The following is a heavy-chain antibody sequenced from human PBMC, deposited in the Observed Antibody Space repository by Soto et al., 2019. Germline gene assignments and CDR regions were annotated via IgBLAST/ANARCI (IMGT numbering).Heavy chain of an antibody. V-gene: IGHV3-11*05. CDR1: GFTFSDYY. CDR2: ISSSSSYT. J-gene: IGHJ4*02. Sequence: GGSMSLSCAASGFTFSDYYMSWIRQAPGKGLEWVSYISSSSSYTNYADSVKGRFTISRDNAKNSLYLQMNSLRAEDTAVYYCARDRGEQWPIDYWGQGTLVTVSS. D-gene: IGHD6-19*01. CDR3: ARDRGEQWPIDY.